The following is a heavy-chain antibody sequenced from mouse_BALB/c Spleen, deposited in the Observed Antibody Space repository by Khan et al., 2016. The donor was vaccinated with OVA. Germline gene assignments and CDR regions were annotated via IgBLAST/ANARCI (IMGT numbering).Heavy chain of an antibody. V-gene: IGHV14-1*02. J-gene: IGHJ4*01. Sequence: VQLKQSGAELVRPGALVKLSCKASGFNITDYYIHWVKQRPEQGLEWIGWIDPENGNTIYDPKFQGKASITADTSSNTAYLQLSSLTSEDTAVYYCTRRDYEAMDYWGPGTSVTVSS. CDR2: IDPENGNT. CDR1: GFNITDYY. CDR3: TRRDYEAMDY. D-gene: IGHD2-4*01.